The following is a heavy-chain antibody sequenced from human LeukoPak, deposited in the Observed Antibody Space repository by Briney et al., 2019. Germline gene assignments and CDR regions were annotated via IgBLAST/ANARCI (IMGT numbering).Heavy chain of an antibody. CDR3: VKGQGFILHF. V-gene: IGHV3-53*01. D-gene: IGHD3-16*02. Sequence: GGSLRLSCAASGFTASNAFMHWVGQAPGKGLEWVSVIEPGNSAYYSDSVQGRFTISRDKSKNTLYRQMNSLRAEDTGVYYCVKGQGFILHFWGQGTLVTVSS. CDR1: GFTASNAF. J-gene: IGHJ4*02. CDR2: IEPGNSA.